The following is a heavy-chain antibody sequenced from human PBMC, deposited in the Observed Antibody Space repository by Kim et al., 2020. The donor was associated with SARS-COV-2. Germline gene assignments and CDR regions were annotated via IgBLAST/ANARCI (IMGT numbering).Heavy chain of an antibody. CDR3: ARASYYDFWSVNNWFDP. V-gene: IGHV4-59*13. D-gene: IGHD3-3*01. Sequence: SETLSLTCTVSGGSISSYYWSWIRQPPGKGLEWIGYIYYSGSTNYNPSLKSRVTISVDTSKNQFSLKLSSVTAADTAVYYCARASYYDFWSVNNWFDPWGQGTLVTVSS. CDR1: GGSISSYY. J-gene: IGHJ5*02. CDR2: IYYSGST.